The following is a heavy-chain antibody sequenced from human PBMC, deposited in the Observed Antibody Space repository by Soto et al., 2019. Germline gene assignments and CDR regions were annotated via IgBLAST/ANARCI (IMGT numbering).Heavy chain of an antibody. CDR2: ISSNGGTT. D-gene: IGHD3-9*01. V-gene: IGHV3-64D*06. CDR3: VKSKIGRTYYDILTGYSPFDY. CDR1: GFTFSSYA. Sequence: GGSLRLSCSASGFTFSSYAMHWVRQAPGKGLEYVSAISSNGGTTYYADSVKGRFTISRDNSKNTLYLQMSSLRAEDTTVYYCVKSKIGRTYYDILTGYSPFDYWGQGTLVTVSS. J-gene: IGHJ4*02.